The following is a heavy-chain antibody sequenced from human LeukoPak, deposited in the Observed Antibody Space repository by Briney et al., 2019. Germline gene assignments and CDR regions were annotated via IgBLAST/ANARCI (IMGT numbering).Heavy chain of an antibody. CDR3: ARTYSLDYYFDY. V-gene: IGHV4-34*01. J-gene: IGHJ4*02. Sequence: SETLSLTCAVYGGSYSGYYWSWIRQPPGKGLEWIGEINHSGSTNYNPSLKSRVTISVDTSKNQFSLKLSSVTAADTAVYYCARTYSLDYYFDYWGQGTLVTVSS. CDR1: GGSYSGYY. CDR2: INHSGST. D-gene: IGHD2-21*01.